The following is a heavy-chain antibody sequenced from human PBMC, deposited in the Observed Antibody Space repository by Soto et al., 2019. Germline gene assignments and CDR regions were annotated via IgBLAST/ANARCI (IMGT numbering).Heavy chain of an antibody. J-gene: IGHJ4*02. D-gene: IGHD5-18*01. Sequence: PGVSLRLSCSASGISTSSYCMGWVRQAPGRGLEWVSSIKNDGSEKCYMYSLRSRFTSSRDSVLNSLYLQMNSLRAEDTAVYFCVTGYHSDYWGQGPLVTVSS. CDR3: VTGYHSDY. CDR1: GISTSSYC. V-gene: IGHV3-7*03. CDR2: IKNDGSEK.